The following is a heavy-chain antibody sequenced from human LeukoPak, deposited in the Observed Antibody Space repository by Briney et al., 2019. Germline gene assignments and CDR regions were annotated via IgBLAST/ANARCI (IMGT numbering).Heavy chain of an antibody. V-gene: IGHV4-59*01. CDR3: ARDGVRGSSWSEWNWFDP. D-gene: IGHD6-13*01. Sequence: SETLSLTCTVSGGSISSYYWSWIRQPPGKGLEWIGYIYYSGSTNYNPSLKSRVTISVDTSKNQFSLKLSSVTAADTAVYYCARDGVRGSSWSEWNWFDPWGQGTLVTVSS. J-gene: IGHJ5*02. CDR2: IYYSGST. CDR1: GGSISSYY.